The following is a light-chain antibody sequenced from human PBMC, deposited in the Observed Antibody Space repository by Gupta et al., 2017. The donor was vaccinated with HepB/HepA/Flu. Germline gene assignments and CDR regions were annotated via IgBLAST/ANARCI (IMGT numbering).Light chain of an antibody. J-gene: IGLJ2*01. CDR3: AAWDTSRNAVV. Sequence: SVLTQSTSISGTPGQRVTISCSGSSSNVGSNNVNWYQQLPGTAPKLLIYYNDERPSGVPERISGSKSGTSASLAISGLQAEDEADYYCAAWDTSRNAVVFGGGTKLTVL. CDR2: YND. CDR1: SSNVGSNN. V-gene: IGLV1-44*01.